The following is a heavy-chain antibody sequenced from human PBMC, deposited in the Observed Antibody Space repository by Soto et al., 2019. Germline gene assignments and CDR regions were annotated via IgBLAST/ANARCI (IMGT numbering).Heavy chain of an antibody. CDR1: GFIFSKYY. CDR3: ASFRYNGYYGMDV. V-gene: IGHV1-3*01. CDR2: INAGNGNT. J-gene: IGHJ6*02. D-gene: IGHD1-26*01. Sequence: ASVKVSCKASGFIFSKYYMHWVRQAPGQRLEWMGWINAGNGNTKYSQKFQGRVTITRDTSASTAYMELSSLRSEDTAVYYCASFRYNGYYGMDVWGQGTTVTVS.